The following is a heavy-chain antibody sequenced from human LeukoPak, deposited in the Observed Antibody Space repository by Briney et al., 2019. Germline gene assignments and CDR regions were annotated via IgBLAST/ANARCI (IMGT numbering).Heavy chain of an antibody. CDR1: GFAFNNYV. CDR3: AKGSGASRPYYLDY. D-gene: IGHD3-10*01. J-gene: IGHJ4*02. V-gene: IGHV3-23*01. Sequence: PGGSLRLSCAASGFAFNNYVMTWVRQAPGKGLDWFSAISGSGDSTYYADSVKGRFTISRDSSKSTLYLQTTSLTAEDTAVYYCAKGSGASRPYYLDYWGRGTLVTVSS. CDR2: ISGSGDST.